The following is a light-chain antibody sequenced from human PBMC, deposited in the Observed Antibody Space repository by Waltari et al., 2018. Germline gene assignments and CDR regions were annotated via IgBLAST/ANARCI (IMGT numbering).Light chain of an antibody. CDR3: HQRSSWPLT. CDR2: DAS. V-gene: IGKV3-11*01. J-gene: IGKJ4*01. Sequence: EIVLTQSPATLSLSPGQRPTLSCRASQSFSSYLAWYQQKPGQAPRLLIYDASNRATGIPARFSGSGSGTDFTLTISSLEPEDFAVYYCHQRSSWPLTFGGGTKVEIK. CDR1: QSFSSY.